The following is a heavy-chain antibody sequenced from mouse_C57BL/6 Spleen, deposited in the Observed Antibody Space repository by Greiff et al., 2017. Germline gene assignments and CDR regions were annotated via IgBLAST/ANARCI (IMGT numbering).Heavy chain of an antibody. V-gene: IGHV1-82*01. CDR2: IYPGDGDT. CDR1: GYAFSSSW. D-gene: IGHD1-1*01. Sequence: VQLQESGPELVKPGASVKISCKASGYAFSSSWMNWVKQRPGKGLEWIGRIYPGDGDTNYNGKFKGKATLTADKSSSTAYMQLSSLTSEDSAVYFCSPITTVPYFDYWGQGTTLTVSS. J-gene: IGHJ2*01. CDR3: SPITTVPYFDY.